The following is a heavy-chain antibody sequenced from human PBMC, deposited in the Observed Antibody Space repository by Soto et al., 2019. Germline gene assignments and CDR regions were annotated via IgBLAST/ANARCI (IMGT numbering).Heavy chain of an antibody. Sequence: ASVKVSCKASGYTFTGYYMHWVRQAPGQGLEWMGWINPNSGGTNYAQKFQGWVTMIRDTSISTAYMELSRLRSDDTSVYYCARGAPGDNWFDPWGQATLVTVA. CDR3: ARGAPGDNWFDP. J-gene: IGHJ5*01. CDR2: INPNSGGT. CDR1: GYTFTGYY. V-gene: IGHV1-2*04.